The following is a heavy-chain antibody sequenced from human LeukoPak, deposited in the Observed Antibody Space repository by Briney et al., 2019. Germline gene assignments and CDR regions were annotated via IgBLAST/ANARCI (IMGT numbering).Heavy chain of an antibody. J-gene: IGHJ4*02. D-gene: IGHD6-13*01. CDR2: VKQDGSEK. V-gene: IGHV3-7*01. CDR1: GFSVSGYW. Sequence: GGSLRLSCAVSGFSVSGYWMTWVRQAPGKGLEWVANVKQDGSEKNYVDSVKGRFTISRDNAENSLFLQMNSLRVEDTAVYYCAREWQGGIAAAGTRIEGDYWGQGTLVAVSS. CDR3: AREWQGGIAAAGTRIEGDY.